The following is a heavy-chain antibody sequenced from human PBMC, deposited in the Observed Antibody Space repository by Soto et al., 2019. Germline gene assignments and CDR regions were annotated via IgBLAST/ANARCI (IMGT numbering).Heavy chain of an antibody. CDR1: GYTFTSYG. CDR3: ARDEEAGRISPYYYYGMDV. D-gene: IGHD6-13*01. V-gene: IGHV1-18*01. Sequence: GASVKVSCKASGYTFTSYGISWVRQAPGQGLEWMGWISAYNGNTNYAQKLQGRVTMTTDTSTSTAYMELRSLRSDDTAVYYCARDEEAGRISPYYYYGMDVWGQGTTVTVSS. J-gene: IGHJ6*02. CDR2: ISAYNGNT.